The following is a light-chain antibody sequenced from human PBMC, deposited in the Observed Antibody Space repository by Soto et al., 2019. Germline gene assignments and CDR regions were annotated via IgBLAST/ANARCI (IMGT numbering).Light chain of an antibody. CDR3: CSYAGSSTV. V-gene: IGLV2-23*02. J-gene: IGLJ1*01. CDR2: EVS. CDR1: SSDVGSYNL. Sequence: QSVLTQPASVSGSPGQSITISCTGTSSDVGSYNLVSWYQQHPGKAPKLMICEVSKRPSGVSNRFSGSKSGNTASLTISGLQAEDEADYYCCSYAGSSTVFGTGTRSPS.